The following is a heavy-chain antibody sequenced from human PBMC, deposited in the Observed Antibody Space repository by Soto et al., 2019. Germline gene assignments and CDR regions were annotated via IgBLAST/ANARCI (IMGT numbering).Heavy chain of an antibody. Sequence: SETLSLTCAVYGGSFSGYYWSWIRQPPGKGLEWIGEINHSGSTNYNPSLKSRVTISVDTSKNQFSLKLSSVTAADTAVYSCARASPSGSYYKAYPAYPSTTKYYMDVWGKGTTVTVSS. V-gene: IGHV4-34*01. CDR2: INHSGST. J-gene: IGHJ6*03. CDR3: ARASPSGSYYKAYPAYPSTTKYYMDV. CDR1: GGSFSGYY. D-gene: IGHD3-10*01.